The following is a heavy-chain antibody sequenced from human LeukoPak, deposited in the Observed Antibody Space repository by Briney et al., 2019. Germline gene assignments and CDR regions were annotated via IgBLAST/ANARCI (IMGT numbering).Heavy chain of an antibody. CDR2: ISGSGGST. V-gene: IGHV3-23*01. CDR3: AKAPDGVVPGVFDY. Sequence: GGSLRLSCAASGFTFSSYAMSWVRQAPGKGLEWVSVISGSGGSTYYADSVKGRFTISRDDSKNTLCLQMNSLRAEDTAVYYCAKAPDGVVPGVFDYWGEGGLVTVSS. J-gene: IGHJ4*02. D-gene: IGHD2-2*01. CDR1: GFTFSSYA.